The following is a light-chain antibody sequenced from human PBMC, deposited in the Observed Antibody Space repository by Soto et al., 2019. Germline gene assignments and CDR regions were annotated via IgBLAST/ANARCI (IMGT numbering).Light chain of an antibody. Sequence: EIVLTQSPDTLSLSPGERATLSCRASQSVSSNYLAWYQQKPGQAPRLLMYGASSRATGIPDRFSGSMSGTGFTLTISRLEPEDFAVYYCQQYGSSPWTFGQGTKVEIK. CDR2: GAS. V-gene: IGKV3-20*01. J-gene: IGKJ1*01. CDR1: QSVSSNY. CDR3: QQYGSSPWT.